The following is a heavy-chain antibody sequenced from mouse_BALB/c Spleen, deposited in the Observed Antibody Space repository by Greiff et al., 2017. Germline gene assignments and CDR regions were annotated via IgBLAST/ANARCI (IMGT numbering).Heavy chain of an antibody. V-gene: IGHV3-5*02. J-gene: IGHJ4*01. D-gene: IGHD2-2*01. CDR1: GISITTGNYR. CDR3: ARENYGYYYAMDY. CDR2: IYYSGTI. Sequence: EVKLVESGPGLVKPSQTVSLTCTVTGISITTGNYRWSWIRQFPGNKLEWIGYIYYSGTITYNPSLTSRTTITRDTSKNQFFLEMNSLTAEDTATYYCARENYGYYYAMDYWGQGTSVTVSS.